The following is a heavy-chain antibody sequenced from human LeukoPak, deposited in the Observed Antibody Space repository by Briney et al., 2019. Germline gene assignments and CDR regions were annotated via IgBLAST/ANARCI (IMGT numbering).Heavy chain of an antibody. CDR1: GLTFSSYW. V-gene: IGHV3-74*01. CDR2: INNYGTST. CDR3: AKGDGFFDY. J-gene: IGHJ4*02. Sequence: GGSLRLSCEVSGLTFSSYWMHSVRQAPGKGLVWVSRINNYGTSTSYADSVKGRFTISRDNTKNTVYLQMISLRAEDTAAYYCAKGDGFFDYWGQGTLVTVSS. D-gene: IGHD3-16*01.